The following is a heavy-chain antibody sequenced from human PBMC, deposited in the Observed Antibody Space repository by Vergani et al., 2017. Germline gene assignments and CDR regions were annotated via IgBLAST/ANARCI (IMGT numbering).Heavy chain of an antibody. Sequence: QVQLVESGGGLVKPGGSLRLSCAASGFTFSDYYMSWIRQAPGKGLEWVSYISSSSSYTNYADSVKGRFTISRDNSKNTLYLQMNSLRAEDTAVYYCAKDRLEDYARLIGFDYWGQGTLVTVSS. J-gene: IGHJ4*02. V-gene: IGHV3-11*05. CDR3: AKDRLEDYARLIGFDY. D-gene: IGHD4-17*01. CDR2: ISSSSSYT. CDR1: GFTFSDYY.